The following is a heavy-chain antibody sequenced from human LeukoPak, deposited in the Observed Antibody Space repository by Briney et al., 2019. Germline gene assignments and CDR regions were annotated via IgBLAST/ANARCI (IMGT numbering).Heavy chain of an antibody. CDR3: ARSHSSGWRYYYMDV. CDR1: GFTFSSYW. V-gene: IGHV3-7*01. Sequence: GVLRLSCAASGFTFSSYWMSWVRQAPGKGLEWVANIKQDGSEKYYVDSVKGRFTISRDNAKNSLYPQMNSLRAEDTAVYYCARSHSSGWRYYYMDVWGKGTTVTVSS. D-gene: IGHD6-19*01. J-gene: IGHJ6*03. CDR2: IKQDGSEK.